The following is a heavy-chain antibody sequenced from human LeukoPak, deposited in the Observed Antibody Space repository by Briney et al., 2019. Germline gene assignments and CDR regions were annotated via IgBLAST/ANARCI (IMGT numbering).Heavy chain of an antibody. CDR3: TRAPYYYDSGGYYGTFDY. D-gene: IGHD3-22*01. Sequence: GGSLRLSCEASGFTFSGSSIHWVRQAFGKGLEWVGRVRTKTNGYATAYAASVKGRFTISRDDSKNTAYLQMNSLKTEDTAVYYCTRAPYYYDSGGYYGTFDYWGQGTLVTVSS. CDR2: VRTKTNGYAT. J-gene: IGHJ4*02. V-gene: IGHV3-73*01. CDR1: GFTFSGSS.